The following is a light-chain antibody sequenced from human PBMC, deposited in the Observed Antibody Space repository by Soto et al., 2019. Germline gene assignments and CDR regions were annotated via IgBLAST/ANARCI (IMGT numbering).Light chain of an antibody. CDR3: QHRV. J-gene: IGKJ3*01. CDR2: DAS. V-gene: IGKV1-5*01. Sequence: DIQMTQSPSTLSASVGDRVTITCRASQDISTWLAWYQQRPGKAPHLLIYDASRLQSGVPSRFTGSGSGTGFTVTVSSLQPDDFATYYCQHRVFGPGTTLEIK. CDR1: QDISTW.